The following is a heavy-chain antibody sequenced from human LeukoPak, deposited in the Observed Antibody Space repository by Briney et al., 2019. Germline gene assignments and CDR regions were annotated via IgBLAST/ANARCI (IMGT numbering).Heavy chain of an antibody. V-gene: IGHV1-8*01. CDR2: MNPNSGNT. J-gene: IGHJ4*02. CDR3: ARGHPTVVTVLSDY. Sequence: ASVKVSCKASGYTFTSYDINWVRQATGQGLEWMGWMNPNSGNTGYAQKFQGRVTMTRNTSIGTAYMELSSLRSEDTAVYYCARGHPTVVTVLSDYWGQGTLVTVSS. D-gene: IGHD4-23*01. CDR1: GYTFTSYD.